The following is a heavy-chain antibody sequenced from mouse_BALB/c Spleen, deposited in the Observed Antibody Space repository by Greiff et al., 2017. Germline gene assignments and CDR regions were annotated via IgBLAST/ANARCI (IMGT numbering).Heavy chain of an antibody. Sequence: EVKLVESGGGLVQPGGSRKLSCAASGFTFSSFGMHWVRQAPEKGLEWVAYISSGSSTIYYADTVKGRFTISRDNPKNTLFLQMTSLRSEDTAMYYCARGLYYYGSRGGYFDYWGQGTTLTVSS. CDR1: GFTFSSFG. CDR3: ARGLYYYGSRGGYFDY. J-gene: IGHJ2*01. V-gene: IGHV5-17*02. CDR2: ISSGSSTI. D-gene: IGHD1-1*01.